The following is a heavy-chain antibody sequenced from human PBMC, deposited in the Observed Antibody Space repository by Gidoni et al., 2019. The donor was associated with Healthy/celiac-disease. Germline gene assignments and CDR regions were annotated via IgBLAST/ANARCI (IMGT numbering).Heavy chain of an antibody. Sequence: QVQLVQSGAEVKKPGAAVKVSCKASGYTFTSYAIHWVRQAPGQRLEWMGWINAGNGNTKYSQKFQGRVTITRDTSASTAYMELSSLRSEDTAVYYCARGGRTVVTDYWGQGTLVTVSS. D-gene: IGHD2-15*01. V-gene: IGHV1-3*01. J-gene: IGHJ4*02. CDR2: INAGNGNT. CDR3: ARGGRTVVTDY. CDR1: GYTFTSYA.